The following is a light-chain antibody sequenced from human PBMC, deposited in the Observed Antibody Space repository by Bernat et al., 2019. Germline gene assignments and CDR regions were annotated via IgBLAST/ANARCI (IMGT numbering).Light chain of an antibody. J-gene: IGLJ1*01. Sequence: QSVLTQPPSASATPGQRVTISCSGSSSNIGKHTVNWFQQLPGAAPTVLMYNNDRRPSGVPDRFSGSKSGTSVSLAINGLQSEDEADYYCAAWDDSLRGYVFGTGTTVTVL. V-gene: IGLV1-44*01. CDR3: AAWDDSLRGYV. CDR2: NND. CDR1: SSNIGKHT.